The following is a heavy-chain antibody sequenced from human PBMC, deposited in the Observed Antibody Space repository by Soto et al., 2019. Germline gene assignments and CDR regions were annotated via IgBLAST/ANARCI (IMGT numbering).Heavy chain of an antibody. Sequence: EVQLVESGGGLVQPGGSLRLTCAASGFNVSGNYMNWVRQAPGKGLEWVSVIYRSGNTYYADSVKGRFTLSRDNSQNTLYLQMNSLRAEDTAVYYCAREIPSPYAYVWGSSGDYWGQGTLVTVSS. CDR3: AREIPSPYAYVWGSSGDY. J-gene: IGHJ4*02. CDR1: GFNVSGNY. CDR2: IYRSGNT. D-gene: IGHD3-16*01. V-gene: IGHV3-66*01.